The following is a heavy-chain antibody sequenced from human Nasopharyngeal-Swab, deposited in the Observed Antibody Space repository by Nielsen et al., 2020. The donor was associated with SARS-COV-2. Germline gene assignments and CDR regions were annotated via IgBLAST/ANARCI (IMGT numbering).Heavy chain of an antibody. CDR2: TYYGSKWYN. Sequence: SETLSLTCAISGDSVSSNNVGWNWIRQPPSRGLEWLGRTYYGSKWYNHYAPSVKSRVTIKPDTSKNQFSLQMDSVTPEDSAVYYCARGFLQTGFDYWGQGTLVTVSS. CDR1: GDSVSSNNVG. CDR3: ARGFLQTGFDY. D-gene: IGHD3-9*01. V-gene: IGHV6-1*01. J-gene: IGHJ4*02.